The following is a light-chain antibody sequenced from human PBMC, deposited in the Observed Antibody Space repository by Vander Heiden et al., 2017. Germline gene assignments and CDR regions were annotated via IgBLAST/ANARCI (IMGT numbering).Light chain of an antibody. CDR2: EAS. CDR3: QQSFSGPLT. J-gene: IGKJ4*01. Sequence: DIQMAQSPSSLSASVGDRVTIPCRASQNIASYLTWYQQKPGKAPNLLIYEASNLQSGVPSRFSGSGSGTDFTLTISSLQPEDFATYYCQQSFSGPLTFGGGTKVEIK. CDR1: QNIASY. V-gene: IGKV1-39*01.